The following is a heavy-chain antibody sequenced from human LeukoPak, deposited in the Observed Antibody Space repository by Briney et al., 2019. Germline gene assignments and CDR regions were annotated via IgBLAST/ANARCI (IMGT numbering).Heavy chain of an antibody. CDR2: INHSGST. J-gene: IGHJ4*02. V-gene: IGHV4-34*01. Sequence: SETLSLTCAVYGGSFSGYYWSWIRQPPGKGLEWIGEINHSGSTNYNPSLKSRVTISVDTSKNQFSLKLSSVTAADTAVYYCARGLFDYSSSWYSWYYFDYWGQGTLVTVS. CDR3: ARGLFDYSSSWYSWYYFDY. D-gene: IGHD6-13*01. CDR1: GGSFSGYY.